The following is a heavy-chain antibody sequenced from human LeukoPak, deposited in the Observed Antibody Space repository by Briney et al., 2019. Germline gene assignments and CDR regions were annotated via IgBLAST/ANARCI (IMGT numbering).Heavy chain of an antibody. CDR2: ISSSGSTI. CDR1: GFTFSSYE. Sequence: GGSLRLSCAAPGFTFSSYEMNWVRQAPGKGLEWVSYISSSGSTIYYADSVKGRFTISRYNAKNSLYLQMNSLRAEDTAVYYCARGGYYFDYWGQGTLVTVSS. V-gene: IGHV3-48*03. CDR3: ARGGYYFDY. J-gene: IGHJ4*02.